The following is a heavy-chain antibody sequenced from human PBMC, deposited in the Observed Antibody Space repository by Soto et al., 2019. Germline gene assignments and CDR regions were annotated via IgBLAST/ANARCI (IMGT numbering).Heavy chain of an antibody. Sequence: GASVKVSCKTSGGTFSSFAISWVRLAPGQGLEWMGVIIPRFATPTYAQRFQGRVSITADESTSTAYMELSSLRSEDTAVYYCARDRVKRGNSYYYGMDVWGQGTTVTVSS. D-gene: IGHD3-10*01. CDR1: GGTFSSFA. V-gene: IGHV1-69*13. J-gene: IGHJ6*02. CDR3: ARDRVKRGNSYYYGMDV. CDR2: IIPRFATP.